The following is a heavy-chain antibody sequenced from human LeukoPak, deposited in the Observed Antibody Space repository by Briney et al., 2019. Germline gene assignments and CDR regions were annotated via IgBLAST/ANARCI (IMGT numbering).Heavy chain of an antibody. V-gene: IGHV4-59*08. J-gene: IGHJ4*02. D-gene: IGHD3-22*01. CDR1: GGSFNGYY. CDR3: ARQIRLHYYDSSGYYFDS. CDR2: ISDSGVS. Sequence: SETLSLTCTVSGGSFNGYYWSWIRQSPGKGLESIGFISDSGVSNTSPSLKSRVTISLDTSKKQFSLKLRSVTAADTALYYCARQIRLHYYDSSGYYFDSWGQGTLVTVSS.